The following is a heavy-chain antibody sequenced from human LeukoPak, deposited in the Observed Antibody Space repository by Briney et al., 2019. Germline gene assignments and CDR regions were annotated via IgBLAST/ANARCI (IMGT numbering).Heavy chain of an antibody. V-gene: IGHV4-4*07. Sequence: SETLSLTCTVSGGSISSYYWSWIRQPAGKGLEWIGRIYTSGSTNYNPSLKSRVTISVDTSKNQFSLKLSSVTAADTAVYYCARSGRYSGYGTHAFDIWGQGTMVTVSS. CDR3: ARSGRYSGYGTHAFDI. D-gene: IGHD5-12*01. CDR2: IYTSGST. CDR1: GGSISSYY. J-gene: IGHJ3*02.